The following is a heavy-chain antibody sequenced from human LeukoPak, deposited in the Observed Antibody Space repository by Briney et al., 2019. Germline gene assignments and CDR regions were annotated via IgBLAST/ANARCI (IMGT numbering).Heavy chain of an antibody. Sequence: SGGSLRLSCAASGFTFSSYAMSWVRQAPGKGLEWVSAISGSGGSTYYADSVKGRFIISRDNSKNTLYLQMNSLRAEDTAVYYCAKDNYPIAVAGTHFDYWGQGTLVTVSS. CDR2: ISGSGGST. D-gene: IGHD6-19*01. CDR1: GFTFSSYA. CDR3: AKDNYPIAVAGTHFDY. J-gene: IGHJ4*02. V-gene: IGHV3-23*01.